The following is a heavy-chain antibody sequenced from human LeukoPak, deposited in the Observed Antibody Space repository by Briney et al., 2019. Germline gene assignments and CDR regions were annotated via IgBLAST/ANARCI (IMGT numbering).Heavy chain of an antibody. Sequence: GGSLKLSCAASGFTFSGSAVHWVRQASGKGLEWVGRMRTKANNYATAHAASVKGRFTISRDDSKNTLYLQMNSLKTEDTAVYYCTTEWKAYYYDSSGYYDYWGQGTLVTVSS. CDR3: TTEWKAYYYDSSGYYDY. CDR2: MRTKANNYAT. D-gene: IGHD3-22*01. V-gene: IGHV3-73*01. J-gene: IGHJ4*02. CDR1: GFTFSGSA.